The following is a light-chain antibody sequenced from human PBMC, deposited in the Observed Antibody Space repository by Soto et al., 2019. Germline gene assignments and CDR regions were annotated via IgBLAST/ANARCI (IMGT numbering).Light chain of an antibody. CDR2: DAS. Sequence: DIQMTQSPATLSASVGDSVTITCRASQSISHWLAWYQQKPGKAPKFLIYDASSLESGVPSRFSGSGSGTEFTLTISSLQPDDFATYYCQQYNSQGTFGPGTKVDIK. CDR3: QQYNSQGT. J-gene: IGKJ3*01. V-gene: IGKV1-5*01. CDR1: QSISHW.